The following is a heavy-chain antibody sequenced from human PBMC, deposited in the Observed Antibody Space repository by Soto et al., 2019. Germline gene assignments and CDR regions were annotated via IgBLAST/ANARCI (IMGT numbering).Heavy chain of an antibody. V-gene: IGHV3-23*01. D-gene: IGHD3-3*01. CDR1: GSSFGSYA. Sequence: GGSLRLSCAASGSSFGSYALSWVRQAPGKGLEWVSTISGSDGKTFYADSVKGRFSISRDTSQSTLYLQMNSLRADDTAMYYCARWSYLDYWGQGTRVTVSS. J-gene: IGHJ4*02. CDR3: ARWSYLDY. CDR2: ISGSDGKT.